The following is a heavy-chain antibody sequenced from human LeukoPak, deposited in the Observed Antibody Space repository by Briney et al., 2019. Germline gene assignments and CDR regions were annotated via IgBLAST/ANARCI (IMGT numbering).Heavy chain of an antibody. CDR2: IKVKVYGETI. J-gene: IGHJ4*02. V-gene: IGHV3-49*01. CDR3: SRASFGVVVNMYYFDF. Sequence: GGSLRPSCAPSGFTFGAYAMGWFRQAPGKGLGWLSFIKVKVYGETIEYSASVKGRFTITRASSKSIAYLHLNSLETDDTAIYFCSRASFGVVVNMYYFDFWGLGTLVTVSS. CDR1: GFTFGAYA. D-gene: IGHD3-3*01.